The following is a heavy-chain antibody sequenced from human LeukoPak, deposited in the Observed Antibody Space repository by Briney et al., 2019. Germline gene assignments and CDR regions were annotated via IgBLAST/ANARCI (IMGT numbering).Heavy chain of an antibody. J-gene: IGHJ6*02. D-gene: IGHD2/OR15-2a*01. V-gene: IGHV3-11*01. CDR3: ARDLNTGMDV. CDR2: ISGNGRFI. CDR1: GFTFSDHY. Sequence: GGSLRLSCAASGFTFSDHYINWIRQAPGKGLEWLSYISGNGRFIEYADSVKGRFTISRDNAQKLLFLQMNSLRGEDTAIYYCARDLNTGMDVWGRGTTVIVSS.